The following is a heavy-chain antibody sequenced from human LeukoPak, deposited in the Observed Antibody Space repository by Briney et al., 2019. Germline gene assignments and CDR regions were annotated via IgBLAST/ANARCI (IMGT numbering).Heavy chain of an antibody. CDR3: ARPKGSSGYYGIDY. V-gene: IGHV4-39*01. CDR1: GGSISSSSYY. CDR2: IYYSGST. Sequence: PSETLSLTCTVSGGSISSSSYYWGWIRQPPGKGLEWIGSIYYSGSTYYNPSLKSRVTISVDTSRNQFSLKLSSVTAADTAVYYCARPKGSSGYYGIDYWGQGTLVTVSS. D-gene: IGHD3-22*01. J-gene: IGHJ4*02.